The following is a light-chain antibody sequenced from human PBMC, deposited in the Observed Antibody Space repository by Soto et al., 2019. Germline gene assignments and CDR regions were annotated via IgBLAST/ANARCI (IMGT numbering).Light chain of an antibody. CDR3: HHYCSSEFT. J-gene: IGKJ3*01. CDR2: GAS. Sequence: EIVLTQSPGTLSLSPGERASLSCRASQSVSSSYAASYQQKPGQAPSLLLYGASSTATGIPDRFSCSGSGTDFTLTISRLEPEEFAVYYCHHYCSSEFTFGPGTKVDIK. CDR1: QSVSSSY. V-gene: IGKV3-20*01.